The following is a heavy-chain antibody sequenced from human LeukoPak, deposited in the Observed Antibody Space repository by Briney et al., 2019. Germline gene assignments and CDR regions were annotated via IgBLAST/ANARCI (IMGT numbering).Heavy chain of an antibody. CDR3: ASRYCSVGSCYGTYFDY. CDR2: IIPIFGTA. J-gene: IGHJ4*02. D-gene: IGHD2-15*01. Sequence: GASVKVSCKASGGTFSSYAISWVRQAPGQGLEWMGGIIPIFGTANYAQKFQGRVTITADKSTSTAYMELSSLRSEDTAVYYCASRYCSVGSCYGTYFDYWGQGTLVTVSS. CDR1: GGTFSSYA. V-gene: IGHV1-69*06.